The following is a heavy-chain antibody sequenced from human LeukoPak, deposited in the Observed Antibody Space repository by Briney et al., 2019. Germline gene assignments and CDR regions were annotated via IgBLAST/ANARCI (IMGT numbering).Heavy chain of an antibody. D-gene: IGHD2-8*01. CDR3: ARLSPLIDY. J-gene: IGHJ4*02. CDR1: SVSFSGYY. CDR2: INDSGST. Sequence: PSETLSLTCAVYSVSFSGYYWSWIRQPPGKGLEWIGDINDSGSTNYNPSVKSRVTISVDTSKNQFSLKLSSVTAADTAVYYCARLSPLIDYWGQGTLVTVSS. V-gene: IGHV4-34*01.